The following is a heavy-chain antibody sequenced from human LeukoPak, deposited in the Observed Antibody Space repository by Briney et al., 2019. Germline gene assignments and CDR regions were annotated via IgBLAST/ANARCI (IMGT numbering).Heavy chain of an antibody. CDR1: GFTFSSYA. CDR3: AKDRVAVAGIPYYFDY. Sequence: GRSLRLSCAASGFTFSSYAMSWVRQAPGKGLEWVSAISGSGGSTYYADSVKGRFTISRDNSKNTLYLQMNSLRAEDTAVYYCAKDRVAVAGIPYYFDYWGQGTLVTVSS. J-gene: IGHJ4*02. CDR2: ISGSGGST. V-gene: IGHV3-23*01. D-gene: IGHD6-19*01.